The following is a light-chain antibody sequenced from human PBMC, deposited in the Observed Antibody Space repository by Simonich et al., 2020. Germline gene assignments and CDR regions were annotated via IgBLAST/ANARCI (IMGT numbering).Light chain of an antibody. CDR2: DVS. J-gene: IGLJ3*02. CDR3: SSYTSSSTWV. V-gene: IGLV2-14*01. Sequence: QSALTQPASVSGSPGQSITISCTGTSSDVGGYNYVSWYQQHPGKAPKLMLYDVSKRPPGVSNRFSGSKSGNTASLTISGLQAEDEADYYCSSYTSSSTWVFGGGTKLTVL. CDR1: SSDVGGYNY.